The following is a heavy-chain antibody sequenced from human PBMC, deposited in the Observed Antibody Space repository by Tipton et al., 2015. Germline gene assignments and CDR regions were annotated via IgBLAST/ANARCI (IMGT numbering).Heavy chain of an antibody. CDR1: GYTFSNHW. CDR3: ARHVSFYYDTHGSDALDI. V-gene: IGHV5-51*01. Sequence: QLVQSGAEVKKPGESLKISCKVSGYTFSNHWIGWVRQMPGKGLEWMGIIYPGDSHTRYNPSFQGQVTISADKSISTAYLHWSSLKASDTAMYYCARHVSFYYDTHGSDALDIWAQGTMVTVSS. J-gene: IGHJ3*02. CDR2: IYPGDSHT. D-gene: IGHD3-22*01.